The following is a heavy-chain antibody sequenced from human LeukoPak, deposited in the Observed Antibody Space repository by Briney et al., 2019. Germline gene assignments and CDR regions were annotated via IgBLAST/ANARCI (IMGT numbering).Heavy chain of an antibody. J-gene: IGHJ6*03. CDR3: ATGVYCATTTCPGYGNYYYFMDV. D-gene: IGHD2-21*01. CDR1: GFTLSELS. CDR2: FNPKNGET. Sequence: ASVKVSCRVSGFTLSELSMHWVRQAPGKGLEWVGGFNPKNGETVYAETFRDRVILTDDRLSNTAYMDLSTLGADDTAVYYCATGVYCATTTCPGYGNYYYFMDVWGEGTTVTV. V-gene: IGHV1-24*01.